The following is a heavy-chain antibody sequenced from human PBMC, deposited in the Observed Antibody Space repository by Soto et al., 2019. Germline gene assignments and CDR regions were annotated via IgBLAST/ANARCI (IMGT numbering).Heavy chain of an antibody. Sequence: GGSLRLSCAASGFTFSDSYMSWIRQAPGKGLEWISYITFSGNTVYYADSLKGRFTISRDNAKNSLYLQMNRLRAEDTAVYYCARDRGIVVVPPRHYYYYGMDVWGQGTTVTVSS. CDR2: ITFSGNTV. D-gene: IGHD2-2*01. CDR1: GFTFSDSY. J-gene: IGHJ6*02. CDR3: ARDRGIVVVPPRHYYYYGMDV. V-gene: IGHV3-11*01.